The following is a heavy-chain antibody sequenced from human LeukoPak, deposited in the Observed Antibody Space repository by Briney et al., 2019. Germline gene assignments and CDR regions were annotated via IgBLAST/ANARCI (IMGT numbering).Heavy chain of an antibody. J-gene: IGHJ4*02. CDR3: AKDRYYYDTSGYHFDY. V-gene: IGHV3-23*01. Sequence: GGSLRLSCAASGFAFSSYAMSWVRQAPGKGLEWVSAISGSGGSTYYADSVKGRFTISRDNSKNTLYLQMNSLRAEDTAVYYCAKDRYYYDTSGYHFDYWGQGTLVTVSS. CDR1: GFAFSSYA. D-gene: IGHD3-22*01. CDR2: ISGSGGST.